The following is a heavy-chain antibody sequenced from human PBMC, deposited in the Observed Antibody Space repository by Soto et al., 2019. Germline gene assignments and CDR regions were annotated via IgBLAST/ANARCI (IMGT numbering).Heavy chain of an antibody. Sequence: QVQLQESGPGLVKPSQTLSLTCTVSGCPISSDSYYWSWIRQHPGKGLEWIGYIKYSGTTYDNPSLRSRVTISVDTSKNQFSLKLSSVTAADPAVYYCARDSSMAKGTGNFDYWGQGTLVTVSS. CDR3: ARDSSMAKGTGNFDY. CDR1: GCPISSDSYY. CDR2: IKYSGTT. D-gene: IGHD3-10*01. V-gene: IGHV4-31*03. J-gene: IGHJ4*02.